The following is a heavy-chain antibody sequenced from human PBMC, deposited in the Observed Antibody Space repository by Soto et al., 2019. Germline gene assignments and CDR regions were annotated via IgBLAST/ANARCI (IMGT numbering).Heavy chain of an antibody. CDR2: LDPKSGDK. J-gene: IGHJ5*02. Sequence: GASVKVSCTASGYPFTENQIHWFPRAPGQRLEWMGRLDPKSGDKTFAQTYQGRVTLTRDTSINTVYMELTRLTSDDPAIYYCTRRQLRDYIRWSFDPCGQGTLVTVSS. CDR1: GYPFTENQ. V-gene: IGHV1-2*02. CDR3: TRRQLRDYIRWSFDP. D-gene: IGHD3-16*01.